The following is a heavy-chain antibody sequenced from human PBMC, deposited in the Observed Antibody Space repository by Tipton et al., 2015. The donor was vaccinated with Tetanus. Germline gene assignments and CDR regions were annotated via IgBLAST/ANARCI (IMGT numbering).Heavy chain of an antibody. CDR1: GGSIRSSNW. J-gene: IGHJ4*02. V-gene: IGHV4-4*02. CDR3: ARAVRFYYDSSTYYQYYFDS. Sequence: TLSLTCAVSGGSIRSSNWWSWVRQTPGKGLEWIGEIYHSGTTNYNPSLKSRVTLSLDMSKNHVSLNLTSVTAADTAVYYCARAVRFYYDSSTYYQYYFDSWGQGTLVTVSS. D-gene: IGHD3-22*01. CDR2: IYHSGTT.